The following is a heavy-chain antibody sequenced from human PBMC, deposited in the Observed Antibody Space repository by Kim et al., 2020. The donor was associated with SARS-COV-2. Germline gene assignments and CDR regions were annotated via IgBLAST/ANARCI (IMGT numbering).Heavy chain of an antibody. J-gene: IGHJ4*02. D-gene: IGHD6-19*01. Sequence: YDDCVKGRFTTSRANPKTTLYLQMNSLRAEDTAVYYCAKGHSSGWYWFVYWGQGTLVTVSS. V-gene: IGHV3-30*02. CDR3: AKGHSSGWYWFVY.